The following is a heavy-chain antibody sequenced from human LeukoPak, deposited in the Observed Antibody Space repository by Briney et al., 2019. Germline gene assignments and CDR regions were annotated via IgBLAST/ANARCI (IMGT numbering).Heavy chain of an antibody. V-gene: IGHV4-59*06. Sequence: SETLPLTCTVSGGSISSYFWSWIRQPPGKGLEWIGYIYYSGSTYYNPSLKSRVTISVDTSKNQFSLKLSSVTAADTAVYYCASAYDSSGYYYFDYWGQGTLVTVSS. J-gene: IGHJ4*02. CDR2: IYYSGST. D-gene: IGHD3-22*01. CDR1: GGSISSYF. CDR3: ASAYDSSGYYYFDY.